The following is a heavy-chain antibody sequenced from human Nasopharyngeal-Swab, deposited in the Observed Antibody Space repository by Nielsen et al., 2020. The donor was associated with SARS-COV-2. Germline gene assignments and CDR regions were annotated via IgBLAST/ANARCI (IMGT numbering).Heavy chain of an antibody. CDR1: GFTVSSNY. V-gene: IGHV3-66*01. CDR3: ARDPHDSSGYYMGYFDY. Sequence: GESLKISCAASGFTVSSNYMSWVRQAPGKGLEWVSVIYSGGSTYYADSVKGRFTISRDNSKNTRYLQMNSLRAEDTAVYYCARDPHDSSGYYMGYFDYWGLGTLVTVSS. J-gene: IGHJ4*01. CDR2: IYSGGST. D-gene: IGHD3-22*01.